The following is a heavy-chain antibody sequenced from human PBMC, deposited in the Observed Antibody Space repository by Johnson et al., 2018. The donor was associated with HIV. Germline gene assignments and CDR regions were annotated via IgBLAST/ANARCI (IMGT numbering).Heavy chain of an antibody. CDR1: GFTFSNYG. D-gene: IGHD2-15*01. CDR2: IWFDGNTE. V-gene: IGHV3-33*06. Sequence: QVLLLESGGGVVQPGRSLRLSCAASGFTFSNYGMHWVRQAPGKGLEWVAIIWFDGNTEYYADSVKGRFTISRDNSKNTLYLQMNSLRVEDTAVYYCAKGQVARGAFDIWGQGTMVTVSS. CDR3: AKGQVARGAFDI. J-gene: IGHJ3*02.